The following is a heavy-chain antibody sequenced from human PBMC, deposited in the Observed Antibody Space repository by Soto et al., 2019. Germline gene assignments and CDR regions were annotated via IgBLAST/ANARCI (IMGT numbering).Heavy chain of an antibody. CDR3: ASLSAFTTRNQY. Sequence: PSETLSLTSNVAISSVSNGGYTWTWIRQPPGKGLEWIGYVYSSGSTKHNPSLKSRVTMSVDASKNQFSLKLTSMTTADTAVYYCASLSAFTTRNQYCGHLPLFTVSS. CDR1: ISSVSNGGYT. V-gene: IGHV4-61*08. J-gene: IGHJ4*03. CDR2: VYSSGST. D-gene: IGHD3-22*01.